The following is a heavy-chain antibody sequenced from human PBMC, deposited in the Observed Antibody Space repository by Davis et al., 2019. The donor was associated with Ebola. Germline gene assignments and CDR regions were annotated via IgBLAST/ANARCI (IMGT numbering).Heavy chain of an antibody. J-gene: IGHJ4*02. D-gene: IGHD1-26*01. Sequence: GGSLRLSCAASGFTFSSYAMSWVRQAPGKGLEWVANIKQDGSEKYYVDSVKGRFTISRDNAKNSLYLQMNSLRAEDTAVYYCARRSGSYWGQGTLVTVSS. V-gene: IGHV3-7*03. CDR1: GFTFSSYA. CDR3: ARRSGSY. CDR2: IKQDGSEK.